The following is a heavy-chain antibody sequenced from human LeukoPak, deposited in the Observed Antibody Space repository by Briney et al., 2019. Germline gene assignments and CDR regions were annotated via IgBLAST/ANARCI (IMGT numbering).Heavy chain of an antibody. V-gene: IGHV4-4*07. CDR3: AREKSRTLTRAYYYIDV. CDR1: GDSMQSCY. CDR2: AYSGVNA. Sequence: SETLSLTCRVSGDSMQSCYWRWLRQSPEKGLEWIGRAYSGVNAYYNPSLQSRVTISVDKSNNQFSLDLASVTAADTALYYCAREKSRTLTRAYYYIDVWGRGITVTVSS. J-gene: IGHJ6*03. D-gene: IGHD1-26*01.